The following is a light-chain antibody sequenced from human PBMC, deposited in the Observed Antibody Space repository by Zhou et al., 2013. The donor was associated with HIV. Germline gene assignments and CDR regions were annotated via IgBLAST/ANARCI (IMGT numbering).Light chain of an antibody. CDR2: DAS. CDR1: QSVSGY. V-gene: IGKV3-11*01. J-gene: IGKJ4*01. CDR3: QQRSNWPPGLT. Sequence: EIVLTQSPATLSLSPEERATLSCRASQSVSGYLAWYQQKPGQAPRLLIYDASNRATGIPARFSGSGSGTDFTLTISSLEPEDFAVYYCQQRSNWPPGLTFGGGTKVEIK.